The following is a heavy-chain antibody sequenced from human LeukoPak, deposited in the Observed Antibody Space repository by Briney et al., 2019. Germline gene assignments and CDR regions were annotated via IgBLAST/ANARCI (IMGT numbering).Heavy chain of an antibody. CDR1: GFTVSSNY. J-gene: IGHJ6*02. CDR2: IYSGGST. CDR3: ARDVVGPNRWVYGMDV. D-gene: IGHD3/OR15-3a*01. V-gene: IGHV3-53*01. Sequence: GGSLRLSCAASGFTVSSNYMTWVRQAPGKGLQWVSVIYSGGSTYYADSVKGRFTISRDNSKNTVYLQMNSLRAEDTAVYYCARDVVGPNRWVYGMDVWGQGTTVTVSS.